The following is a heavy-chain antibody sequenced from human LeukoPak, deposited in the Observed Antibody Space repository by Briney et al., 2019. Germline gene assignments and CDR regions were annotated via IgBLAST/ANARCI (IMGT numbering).Heavy chain of an antibody. D-gene: IGHD6-6*01. CDR1: GFTFSNHA. CDR2: ISGSGGST. J-gene: IGHJ4*02. V-gene: IGHV3-23*01. CDR3: AKDLGSLVNFDY. Sequence: GGSLRLSCAASGFTFSNHAMNWVRQAPGKGLEWVTTISGSGGSTYYADSVKGRFTISRDNSKKTLYLQMNSLRAEDTAVYYCAKDLGSLVNFDYWGQGTLVTVSS.